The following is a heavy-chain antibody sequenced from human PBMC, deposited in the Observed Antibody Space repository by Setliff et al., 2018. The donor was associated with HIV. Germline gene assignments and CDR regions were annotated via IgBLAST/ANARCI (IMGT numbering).Heavy chain of an antibody. CDR2: MNPNSGNT. D-gene: IGHD6-19*01. V-gene: IGHV1-8*01. CDR3: AASPGYSSAWYSESFQH. Sequence: ASVKVSCKASGYTFTSYDINWVRQATGQGLEWMGWMNPNSGNTGYAQKFQERVTITRDMSTSTAYMELSSLRSEDTAVYYCAASPGYSSAWYSESFQHWGQGTVVTVSS. J-gene: IGHJ1*01. CDR1: GYTFTSYD.